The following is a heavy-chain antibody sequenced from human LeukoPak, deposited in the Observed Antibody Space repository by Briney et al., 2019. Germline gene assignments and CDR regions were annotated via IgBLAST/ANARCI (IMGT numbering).Heavy chain of an antibody. CDR3: ARVTREQWLYRNDAFDI. V-gene: IGHV3-21*01. CDR1: GFTFSSYG. D-gene: IGHD6-19*01. J-gene: IGHJ3*02. CDR2: ISSRSSYI. Sequence: PGGSLRLSCAASGFTFSSYGMNWVRQAPGKGLEWVSSISSRSSYIYYADSVKGRFTISRDNAKNSLYLQMNSLRAEDTAVYYCARVTREQWLYRNDAFDIWGQGTMVTVSS.